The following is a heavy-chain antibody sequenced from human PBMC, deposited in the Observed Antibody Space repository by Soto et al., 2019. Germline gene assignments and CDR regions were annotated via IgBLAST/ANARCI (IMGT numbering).Heavy chain of an antibody. CDR3: ARSIIAAAGVYFDY. CDR2: IYHSGST. Sequence: SETLSVTCAVSSGSISSVNWWSWVRQPPGKGLEWIGEIYHSGSTNYNPSLKSRVTISVDQSKNQFSLKLSSVTAADTAVYYCARSIIAAAGVYFDYWGQGTLVTVSS. V-gene: IGHV4-4*02. J-gene: IGHJ4*02. CDR1: SGSISSVNW. D-gene: IGHD6-13*01.